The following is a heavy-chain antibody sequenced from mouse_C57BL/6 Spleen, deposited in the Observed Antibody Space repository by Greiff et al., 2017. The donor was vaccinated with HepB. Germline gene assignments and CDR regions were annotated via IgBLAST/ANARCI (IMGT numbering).Heavy chain of an antibody. CDR1: GFTFSSYA. Sequence: EVMLVESGEGLVKPGGSLKLSCAASGFTFSSYAMSWVRQTPEKRLEWVAYISSGGDYIYYADTVKGRCTISRDNARNTLYLQMSSLKSEDTAMYYCTRENTTVVAYYYAMDYWGQGTSVTVSS. CDR3: TRENTTVVAYYYAMDY. J-gene: IGHJ4*01. D-gene: IGHD1-1*01. V-gene: IGHV5-9-1*02. CDR2: ISSGGDYI.